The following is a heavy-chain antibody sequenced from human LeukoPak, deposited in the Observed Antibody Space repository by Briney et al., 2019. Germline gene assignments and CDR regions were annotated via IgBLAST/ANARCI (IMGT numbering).Heavy chain of an antibody. CDR1: GFTFDDYA. CDR3: AKDSSSGGHYFDY. CDR2: ISWNSGSI. V-gene: IGHV3-9*01. D-gene: IGHD6-6*01. Sequence: GRSLRLSCAASGFTFDDYAMHWVRQAPGKGLGWVSGISWNSGSIAYADSVRGRFTISRDNVKNSLFLELNSLRPEDTALYYCAKDSSSGGHYFDYWGQGTLLTVSS. J-gene: IGHJ4*02.